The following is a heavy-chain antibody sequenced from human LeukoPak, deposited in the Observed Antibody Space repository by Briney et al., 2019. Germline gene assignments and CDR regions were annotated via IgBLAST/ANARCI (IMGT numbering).Heavy chain of an antibody. Sequence: PGGSLRLSCAASGFTFSSYAMSWVRQAPGKGLEWVSAISGSGGSTYYADSVKGRFTISRDNSKNTLYLQMNSLRAEDMAVYYCARVPTEQYYGSGNPGDLWGRGTLVTVFS. V-gene: IGHV3-23*01. CDR1: GFTFSSYA. CDR2: ISGSGGST. CDR3: ARVPTEQYYGSGNPGDL. J-gene: IGHJ2*01. D-gene: IGHD3-10*01.